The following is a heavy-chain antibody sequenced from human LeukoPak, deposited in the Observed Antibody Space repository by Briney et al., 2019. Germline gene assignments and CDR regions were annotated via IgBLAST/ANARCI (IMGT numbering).Heavy chain of an antibody. CDR1: GGSISYYY. V-gene: IGHV4-59*01. CDR2: IFYSGTT. Sequence: PSETLSLTCTVSGGSISYYYWSWIRQPPGKGLEWIGYIFYSGTTNYNPSLKSRVTISVDTSKNQFSLRLSSVTAADTAVYYCARVSPTYSGYDRRAVSWFDPWGQGTLVTVSS. J-gene: IGHJ5*02. CDR3: ARVSPTYSGYDRRAVSWFDP. D-gene: IGHD5-12*01.